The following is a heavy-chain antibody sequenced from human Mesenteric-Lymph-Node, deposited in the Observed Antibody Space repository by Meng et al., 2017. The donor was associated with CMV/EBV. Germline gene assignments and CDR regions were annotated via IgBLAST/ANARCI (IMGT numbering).Heavy chain of an antibody. J-gene: IGHJ4*02. CDR2: IYYSGST. V-gene: IGHV4-61*01. CDR3: AREYSGYEFDY. CDR1: GGSVSSGSYY. Sequence: CTVSGGSVSSGSYYWSWIRQPPGKGLECIGYIYYSGSTNYNPSLKSRVTISIDTSTNQFSLKLSSVTAADTAVYYCAREYSGYEFDYWGQGTLVTVSS. D-gene: IGHD5-12*01.